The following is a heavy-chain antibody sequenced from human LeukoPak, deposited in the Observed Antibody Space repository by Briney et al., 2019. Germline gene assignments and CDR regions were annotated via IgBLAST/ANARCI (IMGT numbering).Heavy chain of an antibody. D-gene: IGHD3-3*01. Sequence: TGGSLRLSCAASGFSFSSYWMSWVRQAPGKGLEWVANIKQDGSEKYFVDSVKGRFTISRDNAKNSLYLQMNSLGAEDTAVYYCARDSQGIFWSGKYYYYYYMDVWGKGTTVTVSS. CDR1: GFSFSSYW. V-gene: IGHV3-7*01. CDR3: ARDSQGIFWSGKYYYYYYMDV. J-gene: IGHJ6*03. CDR2: IKQDGSEK.